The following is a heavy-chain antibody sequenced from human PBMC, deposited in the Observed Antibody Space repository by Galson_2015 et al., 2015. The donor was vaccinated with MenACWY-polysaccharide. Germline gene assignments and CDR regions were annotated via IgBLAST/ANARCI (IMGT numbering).Heavy chain of an antibody. CDR1: GFSFGSSA. V-gene: IGHV3-23*01. CDR2: ISSSGGST. Sequence: SLRLSCAASGFSFGSSAMTWVRQAPGTGLEWVSLISSSGGSTYYAESVTGRSTISRDNFKNTLFLQMNSLRAGDTAIYYCAKVDWPGEFYGLDHWGQGTPVLVSS. J-gene: IGHJ4*02. CDR3: AKVDWPGEFYGLDH. D-gene: IGHD2/OR15-2a*01.